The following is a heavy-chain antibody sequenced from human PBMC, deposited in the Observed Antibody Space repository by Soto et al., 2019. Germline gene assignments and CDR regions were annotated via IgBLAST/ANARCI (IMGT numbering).Heavy chain of an antibody. CDR1: GFTFSSYA. V-gene: IGHV3-23*01. CDR2: ISGSGGST. CDR3: AKDRIPYSSSSASTGY. D-gene: IGHD6-6*01. J-gene: IGHJ4*02. Sequence: GGSLRLSCAASGFTFSSYAMSWVRQAPGKGLEWVSAISGSGGSTYYADSVKGRFTISRDNSKNTLYLQMNSLRAEDTAVYYCAKDRIPYSSSSASTGYWGQGTLVTVSS.